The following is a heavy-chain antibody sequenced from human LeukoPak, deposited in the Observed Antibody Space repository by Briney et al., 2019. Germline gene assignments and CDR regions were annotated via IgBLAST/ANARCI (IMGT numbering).Heavy chain of an antibody. J-gene: IGHJ6*03. CDR1: GGTFISYA. Sequence: SVTVSFKASGGTFISYAISWVRQAPGQGLEWMGGIIPIFGTANYAQKFQGRVTITADKSTSTAYMELSSLRSEDTAVYYCALSTTTVTTGDYYYYVDVWGKGTTVTVSS. V-gene: IGHV1-69*06. D-gene: IGHD4-17*01. CDR2: IIPIFGTA. CDR3: ALSTTTVTTGDYYYYVDV.